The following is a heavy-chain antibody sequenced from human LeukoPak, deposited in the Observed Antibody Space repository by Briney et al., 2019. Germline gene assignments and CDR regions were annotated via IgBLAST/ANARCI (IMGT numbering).Heavy chain of an antibody. V-gene: IGHV4-4*07. CDR2: IYTSGST. Sequence: SETLSLTCTVSSGSLGSYYWNWLRQPAGKGLEWIGHIYTSGSTNYNPSLKSRVTMSVGTSKNQFSLKLNSVTAADTAFYYCAREYSSSSGKALDYWGQGTLVTVSS. CDR3: AREYSSSSGKALDY. D-gene: IGHD6-6*01. J-gene: IGHJ4*02. CDR1: SGSLGSYY.